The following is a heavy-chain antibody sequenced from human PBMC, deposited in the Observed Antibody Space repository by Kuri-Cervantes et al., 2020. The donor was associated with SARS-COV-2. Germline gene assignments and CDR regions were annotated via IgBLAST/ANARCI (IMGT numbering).Heavy chain of an antibody. CDR3: ARTRIAAAGTDAFDI. J-gene: IGHJ3*02. Sequence: ASVKVSCKASGYTFTSYYMHWVRQAPGQGLEWMGIINPSGGSTSYAQKFQGRVTMTRDTSTSTVYMELSSLRPEDTAVYYCARTRIAAAGTDAFDIWGQGRMVTVSS. CDR1: GYTFTSYY. D-gene: IGHD6-13*01. V-gene: IGHV1-46*01. CDR2: INPSGGST.